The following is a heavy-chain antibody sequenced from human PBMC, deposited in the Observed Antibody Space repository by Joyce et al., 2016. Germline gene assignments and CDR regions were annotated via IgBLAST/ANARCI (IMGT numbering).Heavy chain of an antibody. CDR3: ARGGYYYGSGSYYRDAFDI. J-gene: IGHJ3*02. Sequence: QVQLVQSGAEVKKPGASVKVSCKASGYTFGSYDIHWVRQATGQGREWMGWMNPNSGYTGYAQKFQGRVTIARDTSISTAYMELSSLRYDDTAMYYCARGGYYYGSGSYYRDAFDIWGQGTMVTVSS. V-gene: IGHV1-8*02. CDR2: MNPNSGYT. D-gene: IGHD3-10*01. CDR1: GYTFGSYD.